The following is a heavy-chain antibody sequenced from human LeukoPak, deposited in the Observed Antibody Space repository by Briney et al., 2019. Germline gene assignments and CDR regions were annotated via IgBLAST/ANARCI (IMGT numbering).Heavy chain of an antibody. CDR1: EFTFSDYY. Sequence: GGSLRLSCAASEFTFSDYYMSWIRQAPGKGLEWVSYISYSGDTIYYADSVKGRFTVSRDNAKNSLYLQMNSLRAEDTAVYYCSKDPNGDYVGAFDMWGQGTMVTVSS. CDR3: SKDPNGDYVGAFDM. J-gene: IGHJ3*02. CDR2: ISYSGDTI. D-gene: IGHD4-17*01. V-gene: IGHV3-11*01.